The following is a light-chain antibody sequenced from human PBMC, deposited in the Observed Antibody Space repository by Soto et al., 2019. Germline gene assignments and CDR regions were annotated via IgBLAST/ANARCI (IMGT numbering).Light chain of an antibody. J-gene: IGKJ1*01. CDR3: PQYGSSGT. V-gene: IGKV3-20*01. CDR1: QSVSNNY. Sequence: EIVLTQSPGTLSLSPGERATLSCRASQSVSNNYLAWYQQKPGQAPRLLIYGASNRATGIPDRFSGSGSGTDFTFTISRLEPEDFAVYYCPQYGSSGTFGQGTKVEIK. CDR2: GAS.